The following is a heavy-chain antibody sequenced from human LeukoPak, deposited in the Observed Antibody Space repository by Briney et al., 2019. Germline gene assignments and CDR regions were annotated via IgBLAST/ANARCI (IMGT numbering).Heavy chain of an antibody. CDR3: ARGLYSSGWSLYYYYYYMDV. CDR1: GFALSAYA. CDR2: MSYDGSNL. V-gene: IGHV3-30*04. Sequence: GGSLRLSCAASGFALSAYAMHWYRQTPDKGLEWLALMSYDGSNLYYAESVRGRFTISKDTSKDTLYLQMNSLRPDDTAVYYCARGLYSSGWSLYYYYYYMDVWGKGTTVTISS. D-gene: IGHD6-19*01. J-gene: IGHJ6*03.